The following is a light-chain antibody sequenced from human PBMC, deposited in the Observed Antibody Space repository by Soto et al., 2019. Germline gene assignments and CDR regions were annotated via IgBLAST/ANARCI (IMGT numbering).Light chain of an antibody. Sequence: QSALTQPASVSGSPGQSITISCTGTSSDVGSYNYVSWYQQHPGKAPKLMIYEVSNWPSGVSNRFSGSKSGNTASLTISGLQAEDEADYYCSSYTSSSIDYVFGTGTKLTVL. CDR1: SSDVGSYNY. CDR3: SSYTSSSIDYV. V-gene: IGLV2-14*01. J-gene: IGLJ1*01. CDR2: EVS.